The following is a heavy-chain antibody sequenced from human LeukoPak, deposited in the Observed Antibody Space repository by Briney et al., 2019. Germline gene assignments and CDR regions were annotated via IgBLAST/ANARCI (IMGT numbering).Heavy chain of an antibody. CDR2: INHSGST. J-gene: IGHJ5*02. V-gene: IGHV4-34*01. CDR1: GGSFSGYY. Sequence: SETLSLTCAVYGGSFSGYYWSWLRQPAGKGLEWIGEINHSGSTNYNPSLKSRVTISVDTSKNQFSLKLSSVTAADTAVYYCARGNRDIYDFWSGYYKTKPNWFDPWGQGTLVTVSS. D-gene: IGHD3-3*01. CDR3: ARGNRDIYDFWSGYYKTKPNWFDP.